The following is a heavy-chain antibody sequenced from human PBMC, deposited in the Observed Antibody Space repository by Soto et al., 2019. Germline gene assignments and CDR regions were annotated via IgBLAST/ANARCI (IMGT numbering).Heavy chain of an antibody. D-gene: IGHD1-1*01. V-gene: IGHV3-53*01. J-gene: IGHJ6*02. CDR3: ARGPIRHGPQRRQYYYYGMDV. Sequence: GGSLRLSCAASGFTVSSNYMSWVRQAPGKGLEWVSVIYSGGSTYYADSVKGRFTISRDNSKNTLYLQMNSLRAEDTAVYYCARGPIRHGPQRRQYYYYGMDVWGQGTTVTVSS. CDR2: IYSGGST. CDR1: GFTVSSNY.